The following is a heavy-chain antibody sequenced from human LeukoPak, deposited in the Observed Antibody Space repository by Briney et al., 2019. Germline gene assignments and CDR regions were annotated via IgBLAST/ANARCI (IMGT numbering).Heavy chain of an antibody. Sequence: GGSLRLSCAASGFTFDDYAMHWVRQVPGKGLEWVSGITWNSGTIGYVDSVKGRFTISRDNAKNSLYLQMNSLRAEDTAVYYCARRSTVKHRDYWGQGTLVTVSS. D-gene: IGHD4-17*01. J-gene: IGHJ4*02. CDR1: GFTFDDYA. CDR3: ARRSTVKHRDY. V-gene: IGHV3-9*01. CDR2: ITWNSGTI.